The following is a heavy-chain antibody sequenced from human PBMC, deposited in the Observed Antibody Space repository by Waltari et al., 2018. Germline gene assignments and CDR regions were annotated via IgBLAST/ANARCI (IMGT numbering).Heavy chain of an antibody. J-gene: IGHJ5*02. Sequence: QLQLQESGPGLVKPSETLSLPCPVSGVPISRNSYYWGWIRQAPGKGLAGIGNIYYCGRNFYHPSLQGRIHNTGEASKNHFFLRLTSVTAAETGGYFRGRQGLPHRTSEPRGQGTLVTVSS. CDR3: GRQGLPHRTSEP. V-gene: IGHV4-39*01. CDR2: IYYCGRN. CDR1: GVPISRNSYY. D-gene: IGHD2-2*01.